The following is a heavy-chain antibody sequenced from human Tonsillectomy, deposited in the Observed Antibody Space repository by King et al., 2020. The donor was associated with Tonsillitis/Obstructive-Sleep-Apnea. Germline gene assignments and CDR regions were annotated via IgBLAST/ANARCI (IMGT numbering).Heavy chain of an antibody. CDR3: ARDMVLEAGGDAFDI. CDR2: IYYSGST. J-gene: IGHJ3*02. CDR1: GGSISSYS. V-gene: IGHV4-59*01. Sequence: QLQESGPGLVKPSETLSLTCTVSGGSISSYSWSWIRQPPGKGLEWIGYIYYSGSTNHNPSLKSRVTISVDTSKNQFSLKLSSVTAADTAVYYCARDMVLEAGGDAFDIWGQGTMVTVSS. D-gene: IGHD2-8*01.